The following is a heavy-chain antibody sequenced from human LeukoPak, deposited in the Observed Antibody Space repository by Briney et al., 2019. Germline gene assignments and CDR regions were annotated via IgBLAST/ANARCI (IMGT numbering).Heavy chain of an antibody. D-gene: IGHD3/OR15-3a*01. Sequence: ASVKVSCKASGYTFTSYYMHWVRQAPGQGLEWMGIINPSGGSTSYAQKFQGRVTMTRDTSISTAHMGLSRLRSDDTAVYYCARDHRIRGLDYYYMDIWGKGTTVTVSS. CDR1: GYTFTSYY. J-gene: IGHJ6*03. V-gene: IGHV1-46*01. CDR3: ARDHRIRGLDYYYMDI. CDR2: INPSGGST.